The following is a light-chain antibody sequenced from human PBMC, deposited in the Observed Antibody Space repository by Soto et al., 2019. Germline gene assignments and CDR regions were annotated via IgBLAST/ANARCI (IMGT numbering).Light chain of an antibody. V-gene: IGKV1-5*01. CDR3: QQFAKSST. CDR1: HNIERW. CDR2: DAT. J-gene: IGKJ1*01. Sequence: IQMTQSPSTLSASVGDRVTITCRASHNIERWMAWYQQKRGRATSLLIFDATTLHSGVPSRFSGGGSGTEFTLTINGLQPDDFATYYHQQFAKSSTFGQGTTVEIK.